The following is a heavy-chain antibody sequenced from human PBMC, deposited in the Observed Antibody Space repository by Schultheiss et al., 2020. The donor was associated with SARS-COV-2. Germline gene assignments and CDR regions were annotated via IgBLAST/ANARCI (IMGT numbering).Heavy chain of an antibody. J-gene: IGHJ3*02. V-gene: IGHV3-23*01. D-gene: IGHD3-16*01. CDR2: ISGSGGNI. Sequence: GGSLRLSCAASGFTFRSYAMSWVRQAPGKGLEWVSAISGSGGNIYYAESVKGRFTISRDSSKNTLYLQMNSLRAEDTAVYYCVKSHLGALGAFDIWGQGTMVTVSS. CDR1: GFTFRSYA. CDR3: VKSHLGALGAFDI.